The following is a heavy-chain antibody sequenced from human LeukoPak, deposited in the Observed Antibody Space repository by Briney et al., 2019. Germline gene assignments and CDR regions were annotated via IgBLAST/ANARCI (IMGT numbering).Heavy chain of an antibody. CDR2: IYRSGST. D-gene: IGHD2-8*01. J-gene: IGHJ3*02. V-gene: IGHV4-39*07. Sequence: SETLSLTCTVSGVSISSSYSYWGWIRQSPGKGLEWIATIYRSGSTYYNPSLKSRVTISIDTSKNQFSLKLSSVTAADTAVYYCARVGELMVYAPHGPDDAFDIWGQGTMVTVSS. CDR1: GVSISSSYSY. CDR3: ARVGELMVYAPHGPDDAFDI.